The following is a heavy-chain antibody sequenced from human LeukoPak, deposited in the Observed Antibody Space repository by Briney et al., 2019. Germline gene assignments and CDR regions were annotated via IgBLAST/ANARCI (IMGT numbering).Heavy chain of an antibody. Sequence: ASVKVSCKASGYTFTSYYMHWVRQAPGQGLEWMGWMNPNSGNTGYAQKFQGRVTMTRNTSISTAYMELSSLRSEDTAVYYCARSLTRYFDWLSTGRYYYYMDVWGKGTTVTISS. CDR3: ARSLTRYFDWLSTGRYYYYMDV. D-gene: IGHD3-9*01. CDR1: GYTFTSYY. V-gene: IGHV1-8*01. CDR2: MNPNSGNT. J-gene: IGHJ6*03.